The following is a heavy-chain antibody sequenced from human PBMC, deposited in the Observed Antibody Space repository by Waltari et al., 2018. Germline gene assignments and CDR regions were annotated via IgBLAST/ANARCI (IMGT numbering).Heavy chain of an antibody. CDR2: VSGSGDTT. V-gene: IGHV3-23*04. CDR3: VKAGYCDGGSCYSIEY. J-gene: IGHJ4*02. CDR1: GFMFSNYA. Sequence: EVQLEESGGGLVQPGGSLRLSCAASGFMFSNYAMSWVRQSPGKGLEWVSSVSGSGDTTNYADSVKGRFTISRDNSKDTLYLQMSSLSAEDTAVYYCVKAGYCDGGSCYSIEYWGQGTLVTVSS. D-gene: IGHD2-15*01.